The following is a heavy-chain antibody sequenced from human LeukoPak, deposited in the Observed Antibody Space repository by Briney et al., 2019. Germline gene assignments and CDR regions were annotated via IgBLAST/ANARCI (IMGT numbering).Heavy chain of an antibody. J-gene: IGHJ4*02. CDR3: AKDSYSSSWYGGISLDY. Sequence: PGGSLRLSCAASGFTFSSYAMSWVRQAPGKGLEWVSAISGSGGSTYYADSVKGRFIISRDNSKNTLYLQMNSLRAEDTAVYYCAKDSYSSSWYGGISLDYWGQGTLVTVSS. V-gene: IGHV3-23*01. CDR1: GFTFSSYA. D-gene: IGHD6-13*01. CDR2: ISGSGGST.